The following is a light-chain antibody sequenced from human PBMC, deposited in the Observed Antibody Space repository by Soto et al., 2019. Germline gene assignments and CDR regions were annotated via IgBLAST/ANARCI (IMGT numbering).Light chain of an antibody. V-gene: IGLV2-14*01. CDR3: DSYTSSRAYV. CDR2: EVS. CDR1: SSDVGGYNY. Sequence: QSVLTQPAAVSGSPGQSITISCTGTSSDVGGYNYVSWYQQQAGKAPKLIIHEVSNRPSGVSNRFSGSKSGNTVSLTISGLQAEDEADYYCDSYTSSRAYVFGIGTKLPVL. J-gene: IGLJ1*01.